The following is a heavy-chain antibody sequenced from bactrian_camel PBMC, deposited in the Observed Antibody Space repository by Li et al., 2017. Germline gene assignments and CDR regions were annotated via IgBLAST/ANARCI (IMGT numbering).Heavy chain of an antibody. CDR2: TWITTST. J-gene: IGHJ4*01. CDR3: AAVKQDCTVTLSPLVLREYNI. V-gene: IGHV3S53*01. D-gene: IGHD3*01. Sequence: QVQLVESGGGSAQTGGSLRVSCTWSGMPDSTNCMGWFRQAPGKEREGVAGTWITTSTYADSVKGRFTISQDNVKKIVYLQMNNLKTEDSGMYYCAAVKQDCTVTLSPLVLREYNIWGQGTQVTVS. CDR1: GMPDSTNC.